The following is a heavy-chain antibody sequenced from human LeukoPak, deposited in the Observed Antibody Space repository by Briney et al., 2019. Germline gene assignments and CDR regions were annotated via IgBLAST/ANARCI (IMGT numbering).Heavy chain of an antibody. CDR3: ARDANDYGDHGPFDY. V-gene: IGHV1-46*01. D-gene: IGHD4-17*01. CDR1: GYTLTSYY. J-gene: IGHJ4*02. CDR2: INPSGGST. Sequence: ASVKVSCKASGYTLTSYYMHWVRQAPGQGLEWMGIINPSGGSTSYAQKFQGRVTMTRDTSTSTVYMELSSLRSEDTAVYYCARDANDYGDHGPFDYWGQGTLVTVSS.